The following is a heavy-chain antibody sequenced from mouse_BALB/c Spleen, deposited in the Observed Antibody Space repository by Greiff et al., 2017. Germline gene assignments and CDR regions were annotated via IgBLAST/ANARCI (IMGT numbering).Heavy chain of an antibody. CDR1: GFNIKDTY. CDR3: AREYDGDYYAMDY. D-gene: IGHD2-14*01. Sequence: VQLQQSGAELVKPGASVKLSCTASGFNIKDTYMHWVKQRPEQGLEWIGRIDPANGNTKYDPKFQGKATITADTSSNTAYLQLSSLTSEDTAVYYCAREYDGDYYAMDYWGQGTSVTVSS. V-gene: IGHV14-3*02. CDR2: IDPANGNT. J-gene: IGHJ4*01.